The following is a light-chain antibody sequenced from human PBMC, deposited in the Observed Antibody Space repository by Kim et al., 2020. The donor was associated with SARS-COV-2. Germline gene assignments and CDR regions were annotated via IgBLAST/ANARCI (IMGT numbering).Light chain of an antibody. CDR1: SGHSTYA. Sequence: SVKLTCTLSSGHSTYAIAWHQQHPEKGTRYLMKLHSDGSHKKGDGVPDRFSGSSFGAERYLTISRLQSDDEADYYCQTWGTGFRVFGGGTKLTVL. CDR3: QTWGTGFRV. V-gene: IGLV4-69*01. CDR2: LHSDGSH. J-gene: IGLJ3*02.